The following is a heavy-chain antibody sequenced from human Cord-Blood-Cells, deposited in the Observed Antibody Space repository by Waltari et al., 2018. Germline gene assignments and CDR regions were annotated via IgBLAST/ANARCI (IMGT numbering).Heavy chain of an antibody. D-gene: IGHD3-10*01. CDR3: ARPYGSGSYYAFDI. V-gene: IGHV4-39*01. Sequence: QLQLQESGPGLVKPSETLSLTCTVSGGSISSSSYYWGWIRQPPGKGLEWIGSIYYSGSTYYNTALKSRVTISGDTSKNQFSLKLSSVTAADTAVYYCARPYGSGSYYAFDIWGQGTMVTVSS. CDR1: GGSISSSSYY. CDR2: IYYSGST. J-gene: IGHJ3*02.